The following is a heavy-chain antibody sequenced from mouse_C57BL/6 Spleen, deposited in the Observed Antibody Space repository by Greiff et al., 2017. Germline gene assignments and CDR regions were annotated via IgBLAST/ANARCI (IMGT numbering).Heavy chain of an antibody. J-gene: IGHJ1*03. CDR3: AREGYYGSSPWYFDV. D-gene: IGHD1-1*01. CDR2: ISYDGSN. CDR1: GYSITSGYY. Sequence: VQLKESGPGLVKPSPSLSLTCSVTGYSITSGYYWNWIRQFPGNKLEWMGYISYDGSNNYNPYLKNRISITRDTSKNQFFLKLNSVTTEDTATYYCAREGYYGSSPWYFDVWGTVTTITDSS. V-gene: IGHV3-6*01.